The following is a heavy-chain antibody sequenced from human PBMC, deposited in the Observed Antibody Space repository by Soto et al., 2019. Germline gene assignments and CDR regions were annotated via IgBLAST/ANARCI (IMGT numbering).Heavy chain of an antibody. D-gene: IGHD4-4*01. CDR1: GGSISSYY. J-gene: IGHJ4*02. Sequence: PSVTLALTCTVSGGSISSYYLSWSRQPPGKGLEWIGYIYYSGSTNYNPSLKSRVTISVDTSKNQFSLKLNSVTAADKAVYYCARGYRSLDYWGQGTLVTVSS. CDR2: IYYSGST. V-gene: IGHV4-59*01. CDR3: ARGYRSLDY.